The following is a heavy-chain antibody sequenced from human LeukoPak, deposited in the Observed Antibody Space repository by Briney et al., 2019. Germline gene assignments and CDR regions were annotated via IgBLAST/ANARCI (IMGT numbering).Heavy chain of an antibody. CDR3: ARDLWDYVWGTYRFYAFDV. CDR1: GFTFXNYA. D-gene: IGHD3-16*02. Sequence: SXRLXCAASGFTFXNYAMRWVRQARGXGLEWGSTMNHNTFYADSGRGGFTISREDSKNTLYLQMDTLTAKDTAVYYCARDLWDYVWGTYRFYAFDVWGQGTMVTVSS. J-gene: IGHJ3*01. V-gene: IGHV3-23*01. CDR2: MNHNT.